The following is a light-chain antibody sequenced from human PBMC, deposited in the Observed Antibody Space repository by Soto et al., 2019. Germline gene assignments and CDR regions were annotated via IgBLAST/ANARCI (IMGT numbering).Light chain of an antibody. J-gene: IGLJ2*01. CDR3: LLSYDSVRV. CDR1: TGTVTRDHF. V-gene: IGLV7-46*01. CDR2: DTN. Sequence: QAVVTQEPSLTVSPGGTVTLTCDSSTGTVTRDHFPYWFQQKPGQAPRTLIYDTNIKHFWIPARFSGSLLGGKAALTLSGAQPDDEADYYCLLSYDSVRVFGGGTKVTVL.